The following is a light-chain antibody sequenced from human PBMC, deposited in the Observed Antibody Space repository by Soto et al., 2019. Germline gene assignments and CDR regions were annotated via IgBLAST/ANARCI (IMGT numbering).Light chain of an antibody. CDR3: QQYAESPLT. J-gene: IGKJ4*01. CDR1: QSIGKSY. V-gene: IGKV3-20*01. Sequence: ETVLTQSPGTVSLSPGESATLSCRASQSIGKSYLAWFQHKPGQAPRLLIYGASTRATGIPDRFRGSGSGTDFTLPVSRLESEDFAVYYCQQYAESPLTFGGGTKVEIK. CDR2: GAS.